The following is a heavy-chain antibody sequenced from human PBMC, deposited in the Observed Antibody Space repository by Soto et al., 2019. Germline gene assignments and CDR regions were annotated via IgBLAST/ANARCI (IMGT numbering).Heavy chain of an antibody. D-gene: IGHD6-25*01. Sequence: QVQLVQSGAEVKKPGASVKVSCKASGYTFTSYDINWVRQATGQGREWMGWMNPNSGNTSYAQKFQGRVTMTRNTSLSTAYMELSSLGGGDTAVYYCARERCGSGEYWCVGTVVTVSS. CDR1: GYTFTSYD. J-gene: IGHJ4*02. CDR3: ARERCGSGEY. CDR2: MNPNSGNT. V-gene: IGHV1-8*01.